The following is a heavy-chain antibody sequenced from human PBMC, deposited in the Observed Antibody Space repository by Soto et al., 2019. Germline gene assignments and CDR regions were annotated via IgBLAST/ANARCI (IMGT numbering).Heavy chain of an antibody. J-gene: IGHJ5*02. D-gene: IGHD3-10*01. CDR2: IIPIFGTA. CDR3: ARVLYYGSGSYYYTWFDP. CDR1: GGTFSSYA. Sequence: SVKVSCKASGGTFSSYAISWVRQAPGQGLEWMGGIIPIFGTANYAQKFQGRVTITADESTSTAYMELSSLRSEDTAVYYCARVLYYGSGSYYYTWFDPWRQGTLVTVSS. V-gene: IGHV1-69*13.